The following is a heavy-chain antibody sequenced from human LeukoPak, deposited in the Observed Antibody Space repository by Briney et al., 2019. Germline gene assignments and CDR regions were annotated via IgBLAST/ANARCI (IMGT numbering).Heavy chain of an antibody. Sequence: GASVKVSCKASGHTFTDYYMHWVRQAPGQGFEWMGWINPNSGGTNYAQKFQGRVTMTRDTSISTAYMELTSLSSDDTAVYYCTRGLSIATRPAYYFDYWGQGTLVTVSS. CDR2: INPNSGGT. CDR3: TRGLSIATRPAYYFDY. V-gene: IGHV1-2*02. J-gene: IGHJ4*02. CDR1: GHTFTDYY. D-gene: IGHD6-6*01.